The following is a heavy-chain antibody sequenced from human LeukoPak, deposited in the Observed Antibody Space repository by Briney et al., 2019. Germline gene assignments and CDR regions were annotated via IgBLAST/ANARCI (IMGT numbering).Heavy chain of an antibody. CDR3: ERVTYYDFWSGPYFDY. D-gene: IGHD3-3*01. Sequence: SETLSLTCTVSGGSISSSSYYWGWIRQPPGKGLEWIGSIYYSGSTYYNPSLKSRVTISVDTSKNQFSLKLSSVTAADTAVYYCERVTYYDFWSGPYFDYWGQGTLVTVSS. V-gene: IGHV4-39*07. CDR1: GGSISSSSYY. J-gene: IGHJ4*02. CDR2: IYYSGST.